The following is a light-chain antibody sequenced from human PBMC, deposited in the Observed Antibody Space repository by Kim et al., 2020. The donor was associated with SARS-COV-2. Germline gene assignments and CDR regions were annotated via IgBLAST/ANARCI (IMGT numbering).Light chain of an antibody. CDR2: RNN. CDR1: SSDIGGDY. V-gene: IGLV1-47*01. CDR3: AAWDDSMSGWV. Sequence: QSVLTQPPSASGTPGQRVTISCSGSSSDIGGDYVYWYQQLPGTAPKLRIDRNNQSPSAVPDRFSGSKSGASASLAIIGLRSEDEADDYCAAWDDSMSGWVFGGGTQLTVL. J-gene: IGLJ3*02.